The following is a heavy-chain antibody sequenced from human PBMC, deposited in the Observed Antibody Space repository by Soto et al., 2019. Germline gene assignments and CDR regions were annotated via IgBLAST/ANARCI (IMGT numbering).Heavy chain of an antibody. D-gene: IGHD4-17*01. CDR1: GFTFRNYA. J-gene: IGHJ4*02. CDR3: NPTRYDHGAYAVAF. Sequence: GWALRLSCAASGFTFRNYAMNLVRQAPGKGLEWVSSISGSTTTTYYADSVKGRFTVSRDNSKNTLYLQMNSLRAEDTAVYYCNPTRYDHGAYAVAFWGEGTLVTVSS. CDR2: ISGSTTTT. V-gene: IGHV3-23*01.